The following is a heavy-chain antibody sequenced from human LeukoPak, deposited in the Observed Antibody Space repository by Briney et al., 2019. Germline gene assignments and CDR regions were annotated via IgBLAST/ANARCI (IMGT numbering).Heavy chain of an antibody. CDR2: ISSSGTTM. CDR1: GFTFSSYE. V-gene: IGHV3-48*03. D-gene: IGHD3-10*01. CDR3: ARPYYYASGSSYFDC. J-gene: IGHJ4*02. Sequence: GGSLRLSCAASGFTFSSYEMNWVRQAPGERLEWVSYISSSGTTMYYADSVKGRFTISRDNAKNSLYLQMNSLRAEDTAVCYCARPYYYASGSSYFDCWGQGTLVTVSS.